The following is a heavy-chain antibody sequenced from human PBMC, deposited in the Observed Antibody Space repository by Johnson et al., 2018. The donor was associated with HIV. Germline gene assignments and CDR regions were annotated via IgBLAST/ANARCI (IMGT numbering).Heavy chain of an antibody. CDR1: GFTFSSYA. CDR3: AEGNHGI. Sequence: QVQLVESGGGVVQPGRSLRLSCAASGFTFSSYAMHWVRQAPCKGLEWVAVISYDGSNKYYADSVKGRFTISRDNSKNTLYLQMNSLRAEDTAVYYCAEGNHGIWGQGTMVTVSS. J-gene: IGHJ3*02. CDR2: ISYDGSNK. V-gene: IGHV3-30*04. D-gene: IGHD2/OR15-2a*01.